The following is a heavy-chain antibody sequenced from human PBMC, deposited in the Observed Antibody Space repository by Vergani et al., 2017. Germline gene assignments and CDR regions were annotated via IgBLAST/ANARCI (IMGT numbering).Heavy chain of an antibody. V-gene: IGHV4-38-2*01. Sequence: QVQLQESGPGLVKPSETLSLTCAVSGYSISSGYYWGWIRQPPGKGLEWIGCIYHSGSTYYNPSLKSRVTISVDTSKNQFSLKLSSVTAADTAVYYCAIAAAGYLFDYWGQGTLVTVSS. D-gene: IGHD6-13*01. CDR1: GYSISSGYY. CDR2: IYHSGST. CDR3: AIAAAGYLFDY. J-gene: IGHJ4*02.